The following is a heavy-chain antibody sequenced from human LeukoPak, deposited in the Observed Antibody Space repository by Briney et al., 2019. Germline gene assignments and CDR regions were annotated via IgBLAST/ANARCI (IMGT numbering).Heavy chain of an antibody. J-gene: IGHJ4*02. CDR3: ARGSLRARGEIDY. Sequence: DSVKGRFTISRDNAKSSLYLQMNSLRAEDTAVYYCARGSLRARGEIDYWGQGTLVTVSS. D-gene: IGHD2-21*01. V-gene: IGHV3-48*03.